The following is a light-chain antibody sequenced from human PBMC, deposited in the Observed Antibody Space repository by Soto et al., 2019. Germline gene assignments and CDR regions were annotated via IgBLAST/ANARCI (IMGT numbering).Light chain of an antibody. J-gene: IGKJ4*01. Sequence: EIGMTQSPTTLSLSPGEGATLSCRASQAISNNVAWYQQKPGQAPRLLMYGASTRATGVPGRFSGSWSGTKFTLPITSLQSEDFAVYYCQQHADWPLTFGGGTKVEIK. CDR3: QQHADWPLT. V-gene: IGKV3-15*01. CDR1: QAISNN. CDR2: GAS.